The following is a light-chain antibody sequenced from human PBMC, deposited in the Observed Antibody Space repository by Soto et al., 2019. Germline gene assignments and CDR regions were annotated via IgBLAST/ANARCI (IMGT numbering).Light chain of an antibody. CDR1: QSLSGN. CDR3: LQYNYWPRT. Sequence: EIVMTQSPATLSVSPGERATLSCRASQSLSGNLAWYQQKPGQAPRLLIYDASASATGIPARFSGSASGTEFALTISSLQSEDFAFYYCLQYNYWPRTFGQGTRVEIK. CDR2: DAS. J-gene: IGKJ1*01. V-gene: IGKV3-15*01.